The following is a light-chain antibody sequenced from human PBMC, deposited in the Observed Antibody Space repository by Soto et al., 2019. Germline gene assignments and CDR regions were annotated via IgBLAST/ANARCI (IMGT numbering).Light chain of an antibody. Sequence: DIQLTQSPSFVSASVGDRVAITSRASQGISTYLAWYQQKPGKAPKLLIYATSTLQSGVPSRFSGSGSGTEFTLTINSLQPEDFATYYCQQLNNYPITFGQGTRLDIK. CDR3: QQLNNYPIT. CDR2: ATS. CDR1: QGISTY. V-gene: IGKV1-9*01. J-gene: IGKJ5*01.